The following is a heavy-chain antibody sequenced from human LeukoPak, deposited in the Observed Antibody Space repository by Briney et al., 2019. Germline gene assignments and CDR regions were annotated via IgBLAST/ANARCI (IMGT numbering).Heavy chain of an antibody. V-gene: IGHV4-39*01. D-gene: IGHD3-3*01. CDR2: TYFTGDT. CDR1: GGSISSTSYN. J-gene: IGHJ4*02. CDR3: ARRLAILGVVRGGYFDY. Sequence: KPSETLSLTCTVSGGSISSTSYNWGWIRQSPGKGLEWIGSTYFTGDTNKNPSLKSRLTISLDTPKDQFSLRLTSVTSADTAVYYCARRLAILGVVRGGYFDYWGQGILVTVSP.